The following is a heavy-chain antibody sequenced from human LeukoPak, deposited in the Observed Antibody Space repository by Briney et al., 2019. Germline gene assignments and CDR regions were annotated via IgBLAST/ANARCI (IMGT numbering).Heavy chain of an antibody. J-gene: IGHJ4*02. Sequence: PSETLSLTCTVSGDSISSSSYYWGWIRQPPGKGLEWIGSIDYSGSIYYNPSLKSRVTISVDTSKNQFSLKLSSVTAADTAVYYCARTREQYNYGSFDYWGQGTLVTVSS. V-gene: IGHV4-39*07. CDR1: GDSISSSSYY. D-gene: IGHD5-18*01. CDR2: IDYSGSI. CDR3: ARTREQYNYGSFDY.